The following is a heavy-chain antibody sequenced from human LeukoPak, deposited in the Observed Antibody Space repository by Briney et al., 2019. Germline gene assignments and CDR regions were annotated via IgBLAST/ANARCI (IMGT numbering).Heavy chain of an antibody. J-gene: IGHJ4*02. V-gene: IGHV4-61*01. Sequence: SESLSLTCSVSAASVSSGSYYWSWIRQPPGKGLEWIGYIYHSGSTNYNPSLKSRVTISLNTSKNQCSLRLSSVTAADAAVYYCASRHGDSGSSNCWGQGALVTVSS. D-gene: IGHD3-10*01. CDR3: ASRHGDSGSSNC. CDR2: IYHSGST. CDR1: AASVSSGSYY.